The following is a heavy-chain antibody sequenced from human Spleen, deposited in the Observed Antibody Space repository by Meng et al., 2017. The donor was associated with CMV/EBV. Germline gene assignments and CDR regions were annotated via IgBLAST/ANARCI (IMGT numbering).Heavy chain of an antibody. Sequence: GGSLRLSCAASGFTFSSHTMNWVRQAPGKGLEWVSSISSSSDYKYYADSVRGRFTISRDNAKNSLYLQMNGLRADDTAVYYCARDQRYDFWSGYYRYYYYGMDVWGQGTTVTVSS. CDR3: ARDQRYDFWSGYYRYYYYGMDV. CDR1: GFTFSSHT. V-gene: IGHV3-21*01. CDR2: ISSSSDYK. D-gene: IGHD3-3*01. J-gene: IGHJ6*02.